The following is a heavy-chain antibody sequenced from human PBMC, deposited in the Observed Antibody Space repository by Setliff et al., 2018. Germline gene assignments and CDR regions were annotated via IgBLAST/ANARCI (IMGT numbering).Heavy chain of an antibody. CDR2: INPNSGGR. CDR3: AGPFDVGPYPRPIDGLDL. Sequence: ASVKVSCKASGYIFRDYYIHWVRQAPGQGLEWMGWINPNSGGREYAEAFQGRVTLTGDTSIRTAFMELSGLTSDDTAVYYCAGPFDVGPYPRPIDGLDLWGQGTRVTVSS. CDR1: GYIFRDYY. V-gene: IGHV1-2*02. D-gene: IGHD3-9*01. J-gene: IGHJ3*01.